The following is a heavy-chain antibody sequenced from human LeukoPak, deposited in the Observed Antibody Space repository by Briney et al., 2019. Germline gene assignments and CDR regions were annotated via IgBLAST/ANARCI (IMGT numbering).Heavy chain of an antibody. CDR1: GFTFSHYS. J-gene: IGHJ4*02. CDR3: ARDSVKNQLEPFWFDY. D-gene: IGHD1-1*01. V-gene: IGHV3-30*17. CDR2: ISYDGSNK. Sequence: GTSLRLSCAASGFTFSHYSMHWVRQAPGMGLEWVAVISYDGSNKYYADSVKGRFTISRDNSKNTLWLQMNSLRAEDTAVYYCARDSVKNQLEPFWFDYWGQGTLVTVSS.